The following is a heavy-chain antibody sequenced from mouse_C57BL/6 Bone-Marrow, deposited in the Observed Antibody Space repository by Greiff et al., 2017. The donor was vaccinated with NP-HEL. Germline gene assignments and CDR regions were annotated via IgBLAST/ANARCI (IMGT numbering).Heavy chain of an antibody. CDR3: ARGAY. V-gene: IGHV1-80*01. J-gene: IGHJ3*01. CDR1: GYEFSNYW. CDR2: IYPGDGDT. Sequence: VQLQQSGAELVKPGASVKISCKASGYEFSNYWMNWVKQRPGEGLEWIGQIYPGDGDTNYNGKFKDKATLTADKSSSTAYMQLSRLASEASAVYFCARGAYWGQGTLVTVSA.